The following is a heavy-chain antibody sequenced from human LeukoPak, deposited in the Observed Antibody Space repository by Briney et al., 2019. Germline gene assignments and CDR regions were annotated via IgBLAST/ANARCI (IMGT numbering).Heavy chain of an antibody. CDR1: GGTFSSYA. CDR2: IIPIFGTA. CDR3: ARRVPAAIMVEKLTYNWFDP. J-gene: IGHJ5*02. D-gene: IGHD2-2*02. Sequence: SVKVSCKASGGTFSSYAISWVRQAPGQGLEWMGGIIPIFGTANYAQKFQGRVTISADESTSTAYMELSSLRSEDTAVYYCARRVPAAIMVEKLTYNWFDPWGQGTLVTVSS. V-gene: IGHV1-69*13.